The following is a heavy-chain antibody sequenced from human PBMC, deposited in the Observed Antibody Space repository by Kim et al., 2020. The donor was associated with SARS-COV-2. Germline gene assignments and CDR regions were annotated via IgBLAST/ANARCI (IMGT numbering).Heavy chain of an antibody. V-gene: IGHV3-7*03. CDR2: AK. D-gene: IGHD3-10*01. J-gene: IGHJ4*02. Sequence: AKYYADSVQGRFTSSRDNTKNSLSLQMNSLRAEDTAIYYCQAVADRMVRDYWGQGTLVTVSS. CDR3: QAVADRMVRDY.